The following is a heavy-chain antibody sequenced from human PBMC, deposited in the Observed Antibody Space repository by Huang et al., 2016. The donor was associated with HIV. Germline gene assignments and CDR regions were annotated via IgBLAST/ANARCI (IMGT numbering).Heavy chain of an antibody. Sequence: VQLVQSGAAVRRPGSSVRVSCKAAGGSFNSLAFNWVRQAPGQGLEYMGGICPLFSVTNYAERFQNRLTISADKSTNTVYMELRSLRSEDTGVFYCAREGQTWYGKPIAAFEIWGQGTTVIVSS. J-gene: IGHJ3*02. D-gene: IGHD1-1*01. V-gene: IGHV1-69*10. CDR1: GGSFNSLA. CDR2: ICPLFSVT. CDR3: AREGQTWYGKPIAAFEI.